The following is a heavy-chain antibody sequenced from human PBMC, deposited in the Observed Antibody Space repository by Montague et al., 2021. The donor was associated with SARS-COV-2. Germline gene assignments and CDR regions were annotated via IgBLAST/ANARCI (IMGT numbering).Heavy chain of an antibody. CDR3: ARQRNDDVLDY. J-gene: IGHJ4*02. D-gene: IGHD1-1*01. CDR1: GGSFSGYY. V-gene: IGHV4-34*01. CDR2: INHSGST. Sequence: SETLSLTCAVYGGSFSGYYWSWIRQPPGKGLEWIGEINHSGSTNYNPSLMSRVTISVDTSKKQFSSKLSSVTAADTAVYYCARQRNDDVLDYWGQGTLVTVSS.